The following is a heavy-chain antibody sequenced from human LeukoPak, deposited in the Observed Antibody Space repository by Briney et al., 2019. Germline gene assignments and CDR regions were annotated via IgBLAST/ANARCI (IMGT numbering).Heavy chain of an antibody. CDR1: GYTFTTNW. CDR3: ARQAGSSWSPFDY. J-gene: IGHJ4*02. CDR2: IYPGNSDT. D-gene: IGHD6-13*01. V-gene: IGHV5-51*01. Sequence: GESLKISCKVSGYTFTTNWIGWVRRMPGKGLEWMGIIYPGNSDTTYSPSFEGQVTISADKSVSTAYLQWSSLKASDTAIYYCARQAGSSWSPFDYWSQGTLVTVSS.